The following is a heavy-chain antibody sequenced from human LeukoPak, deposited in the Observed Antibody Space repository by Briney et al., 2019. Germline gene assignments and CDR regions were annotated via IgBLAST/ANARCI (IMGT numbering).Heavy chain of an antibody. CDR3: TRDASVGATGGWFDP. D-gene: IGHD1-26*01. CDR1: GFSFSDYY. CDR2: VSSNGAAV. J-gene: IGHJ5*02. Sequence: PGGSLRLSCAASGFSFSDYYMSWIRQSPGKGLEWLSYVSSNGAAVHYADSVKGRFTISRDNAKKSLYLQMDSLTAEDTALYYCTRDASVGATGGWFDPWGQGTLVTASS. V-gene: IGHV3-11*01.